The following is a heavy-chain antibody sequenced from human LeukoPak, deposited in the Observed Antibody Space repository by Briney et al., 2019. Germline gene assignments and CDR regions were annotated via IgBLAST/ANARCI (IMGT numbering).Heavy chain of an antibody. CDR2: ICTGGST. J-gene: IGHJ4*02. Sequence: GGSLRLSCAASGFSVRSYCMTWVRQAPGRGLEWVSVICTGGSTHYADSVKGRFTISRDISKNTVYLQMNSLRAEDTAVYYCSLLWFGELLRADSYLIDYWGQGTLVTVSS. V-gene: IGHV3-53*01. CDR1: GFSVRSYC. CDR3: SLLWFGELLRADSYLIDY. D-gene: IGHD3-10*01.